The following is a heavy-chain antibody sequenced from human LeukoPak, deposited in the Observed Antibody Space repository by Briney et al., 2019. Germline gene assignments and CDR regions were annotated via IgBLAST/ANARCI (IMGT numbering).Heavy chain of an antibody. CDR1: GFTFSSYG. D-gene: IGHD6-19*01. Sequence: PGGSLRLSCAASGFTFSSYGMHWVRQAPGKGLEWVAVIWYDGSNKYYADSVKGRFTISRDNSKNALYLQMNSLRAEDTAVYYCASSIVGWYDLDQFDYWGQGTLVTVSS. V-gene: IGHV3-33*01. J-gene: IGHJ4*02. CDR2: IWYDGSNK. CDR3: ASSIVGWYDLDQFDY.